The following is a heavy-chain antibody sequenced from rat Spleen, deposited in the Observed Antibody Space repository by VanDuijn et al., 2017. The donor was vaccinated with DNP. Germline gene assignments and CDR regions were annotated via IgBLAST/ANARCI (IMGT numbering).Heavy chain of an antibody. D-gene: IGHD1-11*01. CDR3: ARDRNYGGYSYFDY. CDR2: ISTGGGNT. CDR1: GFTFNNYW. V-gene: IGHV5-31*01. Sequence: EVQLVESGGGLVQPGRSLKLSCVASGFTFNNYWMTWIRQAPGKGLEWVASISTGGGNTYYRDSVKGRFTISRDYAKNTQYLQMDSLRSEDTATYYCARDRNYGGYSYFDYWGQGVMVTVSS. J-gene: IGHJ2*01.